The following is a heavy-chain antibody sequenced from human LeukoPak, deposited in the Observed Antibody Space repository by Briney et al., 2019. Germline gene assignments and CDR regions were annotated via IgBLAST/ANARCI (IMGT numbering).Heavy chain of an antibody. CDR3: ATYTHWVAGDV. V-gene: IGHV3-53*01. Sequence: GGSLRLSCAASGFSVSSNYMSWVRQAPGKGLEWVSVIYSGGSTYYAESVKGRFTISRDNARNSLYLQMSSLRPEDTAVYYCATYTHWVAGDVWGQGTTVTVSS. D-gene: IGHD3-16*01. J-gene: IGHJ6*02. CDR2: IYSGGST. CDR1: GFSVSSNY.